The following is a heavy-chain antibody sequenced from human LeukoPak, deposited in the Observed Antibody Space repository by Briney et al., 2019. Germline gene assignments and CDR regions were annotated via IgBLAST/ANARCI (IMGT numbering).Heavy chain of an antibody. CDR2: ISGSGGST. V-gene: IGHV3-23*01. CDR3: AHDSSGYPGGIFAY. D-gene: IGHD3-22*01. Sequence: GESLRLSCAASGFTFSCYAMSWVRQAPGKGLEWVSAISGSGGSTYYADSVKGRFTISRDNSKNTLYLQMNSLRADDTAVYYCAHDSSGYPGGIFAYWGQGTLVTVSS. CDR1: GFTFSCYA. J-gene: IGHJ4*02.